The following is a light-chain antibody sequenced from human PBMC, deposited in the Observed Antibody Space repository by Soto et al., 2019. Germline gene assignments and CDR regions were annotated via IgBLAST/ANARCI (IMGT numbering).Light chain of an antibody. CDR2: DDG. V-gene: IGLV3-21*02. CDR3: KVWDSSSVHRVV. Sequence: SYELTQAPSVSVAPGQTARITCGGNNIAIKSVHWYQQKPGQAPVLVVYDDGDRPSGIPERFSGSNSGNTATLTITRVEAGDEAAYTCKVWDSSSVHRVVFGEGTKVT. CDR1: NIAIKS. J-gene: IGLJ2*01.